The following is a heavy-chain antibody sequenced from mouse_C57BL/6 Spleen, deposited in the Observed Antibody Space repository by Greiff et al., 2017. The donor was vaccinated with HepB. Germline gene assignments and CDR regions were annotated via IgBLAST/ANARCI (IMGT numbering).Heavy chain of an antibody. V-gene: IGHV5-17*01. Sequence: EVKVVESGGGLVKPGGSLKLSCAASGFTFSDYGMHWVRQAPEKGLEWVAYISSGSSTIYYADTVKGRFTISRDNAKNTLFLQMTSLRSEDTAMYYCARDYGSRRDYYAMDYWGQGTSVTVSS. CDR3: ARDYGSRRDYYAMDY. J-gene: IGHJ4*01. CDR1: GFTFSDYG. CDR2: ISSGSSTI. D-gene: IGHD1-1*01.